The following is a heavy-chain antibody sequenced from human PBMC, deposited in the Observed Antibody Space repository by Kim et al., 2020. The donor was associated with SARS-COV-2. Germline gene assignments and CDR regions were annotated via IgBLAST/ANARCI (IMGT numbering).Heavy chain of an antibody. Sequence: GGSLRLSCATSGFTFSSYSMNWVRQAPGKGLEWLSFITSSGSPIYYADSVRGRLTIARDNPKRSLYLQMDSLRDDDTAVYYCARSKTVVAAAGTGNWYI. V-gene: IGHV3-48*02. CDR2: ITSSGSPI. D-gene: IGHD6-13*01. J-gene: IGHJ2*01. CDR1: GFTFSSYS. CDR3: ARSKTVVAAAGTGNWYI.